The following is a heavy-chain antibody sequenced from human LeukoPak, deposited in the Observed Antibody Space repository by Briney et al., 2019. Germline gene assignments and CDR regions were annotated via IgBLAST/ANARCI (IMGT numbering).Heavy chain of an antibody. V-gene: IGHV4-61*02. J-gene: IGHJ3*02. D-gene: IGHD3-22*01. CDR3: ARENDSSGYFSLAGAFDI. CDR1: GGSISSGPYY. Sequence: SQTLSLTCSVSGGSISSGPYYWSWIRQPAGKGLEWIGRIYTTGSTNYNPSLKSRLTISVDTSKNQFSLKLSSVTAADTAVYYCARENDSSGYFSLAGAFDIWGQGTVVTVSS. CDR2: IYTTGST.